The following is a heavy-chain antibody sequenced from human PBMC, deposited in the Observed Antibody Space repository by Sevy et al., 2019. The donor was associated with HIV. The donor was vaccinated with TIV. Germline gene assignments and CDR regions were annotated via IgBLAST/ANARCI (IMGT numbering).Heavy chain of an antibody. J-gene: IGHJ3*02. CDR3: TKDLGATLVPGDCYEGTCWPRDGFDI. D-gene: IGHD2-21*01. CDR1: GFTFDDYA. CDR2: VSWNSASI. Sequence: GGSLRLSCAASGFTFDDYAMHWVRQAPGKGLEWVSGVSWNSASIGYAGSVRGRFTISRDNAKNSLSLQMNSLTSEDTAFYYCTKDLGATLVPGDCYEGTCWPRDGFDIWGHGTMVTVSS. V-gene: IGHV3-9*01.